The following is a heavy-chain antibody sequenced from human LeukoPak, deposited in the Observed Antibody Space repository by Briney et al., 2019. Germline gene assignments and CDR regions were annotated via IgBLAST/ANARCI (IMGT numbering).Heavy chain of an antibody. V-gene: IGHV4-39*01. J-gene: IGHJ5*02. CDR2: VYSSGST. CDR3: ARQAGSVAAPPPRWFDP. Sequence: PSETLSLTCTVSGGSISSSSYYWGLIRQPPGKGLEWIGSVYSSGSTYYNPSLKSRVTISVDTSKNQFSLKLSSVTAADTAVCYCARQAGSVAAPPPRWFDPWGQGTLVTVSS. D-gene: IGHD2-15*01. CDR1: GGSISSSSYY.